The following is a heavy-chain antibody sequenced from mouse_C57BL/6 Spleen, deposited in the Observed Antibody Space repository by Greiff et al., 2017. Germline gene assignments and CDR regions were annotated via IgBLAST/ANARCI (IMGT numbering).Heavy chain of an antibody. CDR1: GYTFTSYG. J-gene: IGHJ4*01. V-gene: IGHV1-81*01. Sequence: VKLVESGAELARPGASVKLSCKASGYTFTSYGISWVKQRTGQGLEWIGEIYPRSGNTYYNEKFKGKATLTADKSSSTAYMVLRSLASEDAAVYFCARERGYDYDKAMYYWGQGTSVTVSS. CDR2: IYPRSGNT. D-gene: IGHD2-4*01. CDR3: ARERGYDYDKAMYY.